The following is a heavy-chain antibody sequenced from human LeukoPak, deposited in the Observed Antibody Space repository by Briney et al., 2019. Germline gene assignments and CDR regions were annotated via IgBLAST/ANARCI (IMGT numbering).Heavy chain of an antibody. J-gene: IGHJ6*04. D-gene: IGHD4-17*01. CDR1: GGSFSGYY. Sequence: SETLSLTCAVYGGSFSGYYWSWIRQPPGKGLEWIGEINHSGSTNYNPSLKSLVTISVDTSKNQFSLKLSSVTAADTAVYYCARTPRKVTTYYYGMDVWGKGTTVTVSS. CDR2: INHSGST. CDR3: ARTPRKVTTYYYGMDV. V-gene: IGHV4-34*01.